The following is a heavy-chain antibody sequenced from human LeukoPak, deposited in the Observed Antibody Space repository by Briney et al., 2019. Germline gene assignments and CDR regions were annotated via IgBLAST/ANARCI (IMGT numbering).Heavy chain of an antibody. J-gene: IGHJ4*02. Sequence: ASVTVSCKASAYTFTTYYIHWVRQAPGQGLEWMGMNNPSDGSATYPQKFQGRVTMTRYASTSTAFLELSSLRSEDTAFYYCARASNYYDSSGLYVYYFDYWGQGTLVTVSS. CDR1: AYTFTTYY. CDR3: ARASNYYDSSGLYVYYFDY. V-gene: IGHV1-46*01. D-gene: IGHD3-22*01. CDR2: NNPSDGSA.